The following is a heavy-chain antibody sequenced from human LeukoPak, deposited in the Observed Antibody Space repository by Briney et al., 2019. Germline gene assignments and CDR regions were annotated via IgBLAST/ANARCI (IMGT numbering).Heavy chain of an antibody. CDR1: GGTFSSYA. D-gene: IGHD4-23*01. CDR3: PRDRGTVVSGNNDY. CDR2: IIPIFGKP. Sequence: ASVKVSCKASGGTFSSYAIIWVRQAPGQGLEWMGGIIPIFGKPNYAQKFQGRVTITADESTTTAYMELSSLRSDDTAVYYCPRDRGTVVSGNNDYWGQGTLVTVSS. J-gene: IGHJ4*02. V-gene: IGHV1-69*01.